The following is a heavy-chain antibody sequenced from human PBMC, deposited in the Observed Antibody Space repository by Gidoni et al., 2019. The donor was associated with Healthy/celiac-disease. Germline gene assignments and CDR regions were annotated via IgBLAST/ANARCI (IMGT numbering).Heavy chain of an antibody. J-gene: IGHJ4*02. D-gene: IGHD6-19*01. CDR2: ISGSGGST. V-gene: IGHV3-23*01. CDR1: GVTFSSYA. CDR3: ARSVAARPTGN. Sequence: EVQLLESGGGLVQPGGSLRLSCAASGVTFSSYAMSWVRQAPGKGLEWVSAISGSGGSTYYADSVKGRFTISRDNSKNTLYLQMNSLRAEDTAVYYCARSVAARPTGNWGQGTLVTVSS.